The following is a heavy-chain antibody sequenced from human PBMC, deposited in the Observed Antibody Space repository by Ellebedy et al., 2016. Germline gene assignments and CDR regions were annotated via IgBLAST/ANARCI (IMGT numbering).Heavy chain of an antibody. CDR3: AREPAITYWYFDP. CDR1: GFTFSSYS. V-gene: IGHV3-30*09. D-gene: IGHD2-2*01. Sequence: GESLKISCGASGFTFSSYSLHWLRQAPGKRLEWVAVISSDGGIQDFVHSVRGRFAISRDNSKSTLYLQMNNLRPEDTGVYFCAREPAITYWYFDPWGRGTRVTVSP. CDR2: ISSDGGIQ. J-gene: IGHJ2*01.